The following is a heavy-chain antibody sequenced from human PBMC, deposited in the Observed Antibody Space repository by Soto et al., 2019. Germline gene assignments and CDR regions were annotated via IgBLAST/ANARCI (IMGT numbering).Heavy chain of an antibody. CDR3: ARDLWGYCGTDCYPLDV. Sequence: TSETLSLTCTVSGGSISGYYWSWIRQPPGKGLEWIGYMYKTGSTVYNPSFKSRVTISVDTSKNQFSLKLNSVTAADTAVYYCARDLWGYCGTDCYPLDVWGQGTTVTVSS. CDR1: GGSISGYY. CDR2: MYKTGST. D-gene: IGHD2-21*02. J-gene: IGHJ6*02. V-gene: IGHV4-59*01.